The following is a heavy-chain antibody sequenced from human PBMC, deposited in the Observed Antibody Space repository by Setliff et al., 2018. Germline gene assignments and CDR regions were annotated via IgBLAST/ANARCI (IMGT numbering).Heavy chain of an antibody. V-gene: IGHV4-34*01. CDR2: INHSGST. Sequence: SETLSLTCAVYGGSFSGYYWSWIRQPPGKGLEWIGEINHSGSTNYNPSLKSRVTISVDTSKNLFSLKLSSVTAADTAVYYCARSEGRRDGYNWWGQGTQVTVS. CDR3: ARSEGRRDGYNW. CDR1: GGSFSGYY. J-gene: IGHJ4*02. D-gene: IGHD5-12*01.